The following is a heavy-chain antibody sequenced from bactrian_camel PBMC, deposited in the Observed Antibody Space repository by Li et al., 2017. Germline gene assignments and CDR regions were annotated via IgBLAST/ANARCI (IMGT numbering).Heavy chain of an antibody. D-gene: IGHD6*01. CDR3: AAEFCRSGAVANRFASHQYDY. CDR2: KLDGDDAA. CDR1: GYTSSSYC. V-gene: IGHV3S44*01. J-gene: IGHJ4*01. Sequence: VQLVESGGGSVQAGGSLRLSCAASGYTSSSYCIVWLRQIPGKEREGVAKLDGDDAATYTDSVKGRYTISKDNAKNTLYLEMNSLKVEDTAMYMCAAEFCRSGAVANRFASHQYDYWGQGTQVTVS.